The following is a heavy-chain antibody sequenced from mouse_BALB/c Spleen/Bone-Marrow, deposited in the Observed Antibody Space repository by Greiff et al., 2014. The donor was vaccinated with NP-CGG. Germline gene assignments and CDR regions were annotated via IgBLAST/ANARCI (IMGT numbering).Heavy chain of an antibody. CDR2: ILPGNGST. J-gene: IGHJ4*01. D-gene: IGHD2-14*01. CDR1: GYTFSSYW. V-gene: IGHV1-9*01. Sequence: QVHVKQSGAELMKPGASVKISCKATGYTFSSYWIEWVKQRPGHGLEWIGEILPGNGSTNYNEKFKGKATFTAETSSNTAYMQLSSLTSEDSAVYYCARSKVLYAMDYWGQGTSATVSS. CDR3: ARSKVLYAMDY.